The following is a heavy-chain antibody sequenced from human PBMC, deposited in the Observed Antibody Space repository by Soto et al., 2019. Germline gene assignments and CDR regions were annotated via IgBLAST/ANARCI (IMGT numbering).Heavy chain of an antibody. CDR1: GGSISSYY. D-gene: IGHD2-2*01. J-gene: IGHJ5*02. CDR2: IYYSGST. Sequence: SETLSLTCTVSGGSISSYYWSWIRQPPGKGLEWIGYIYYSGSTNYNPSLKSRVTISVDTSKNQFSLKLSSVTAADTAVYYCARELSSTSWSANWFDPWGQGTLVTVSS. V-gene: IGHV4-59*01. CDR3: ARELSSTSWSANWFDP.